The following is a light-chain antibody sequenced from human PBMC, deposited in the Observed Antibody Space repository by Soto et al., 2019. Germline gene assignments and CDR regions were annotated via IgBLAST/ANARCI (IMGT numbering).Light chain of an antibody. J-gene: IGLJ2*01. Sequence: QSALTQPRSVSGSPGQSVTISCSGTSSDVGGYEYVSWYQQHPGKAPKLMIYEVSYRPSGVSNRFSGSKSGNTASLTISGLQAEDEAGYYCSSLTSTNTLAFGGGTKLTVL. CDR2: EVS. V-gene: IGLV2-14*01. CDR1: SSDVGGYEY. CDR3: SSLTSTNTLA.